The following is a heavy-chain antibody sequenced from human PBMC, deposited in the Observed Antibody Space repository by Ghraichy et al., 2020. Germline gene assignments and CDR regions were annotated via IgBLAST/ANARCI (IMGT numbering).Heavy chain of an antibody. Sequence: GGSLRLSCAASGFTFSKFWMSWVRQSPGKGLEWLGRIKSRVEGGTTDYAAPVKGRFTISRDDSKRTLYLQMDSLKIEDTAVYYCTTILAVPIATTWDLSKDVWGEGTMVTVSS. CDR2: IKSRVEGGTT. D-gene: IGHD2-2*01. J-gene: IGHJ6*04. CDR1: GFTFSKFW. V-gene: IGHV3-15*01. CDR3: TTILAVPIATTWDLSKDV.